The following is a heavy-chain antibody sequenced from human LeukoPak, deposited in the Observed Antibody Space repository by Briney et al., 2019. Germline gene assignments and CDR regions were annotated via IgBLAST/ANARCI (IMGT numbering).Heavy chain of an antibody. CDR2: IYYSGST. V-gene: IGHV4-59*08. Sequence: PSETLSLTCTVSGGSISSYYWSWIRQPPGKGLEWIGYIYYSGSTNYNPPLKSRVTISVDTSKNQFSLKLSSVTAADTAVYYCARNKRLGWERADTTFDYWGQGILVTVSS. CDR3: ARNKRLGWERADTTFDY. J-gene: IGHJ4*02. D-gene: IGHD1-1*01. CDR1: GGSISSYY.